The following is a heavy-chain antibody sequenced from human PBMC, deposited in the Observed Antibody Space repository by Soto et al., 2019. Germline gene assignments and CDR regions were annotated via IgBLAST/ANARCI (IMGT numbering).Heavy chain of an antibody. D-gene: IGHD3-3*01. Sequence: ASVKVSCKASGYTFTSYYMHWVRQAPGQGLEWMGIINPSGGSTSYAQKFQGRVTMTRDTSTSTVYMELSSLRSEDTAVYYCARDQGDTIFGVPQYFQHWGQGTLVTVSS. J-gene: IGHJ1*01. CDR3: ARDQGDTIFGVPQYFQH. CDR1: GYTFTSYY. CDR2: INPSGGST. V-gene: IGHV1-46*03.